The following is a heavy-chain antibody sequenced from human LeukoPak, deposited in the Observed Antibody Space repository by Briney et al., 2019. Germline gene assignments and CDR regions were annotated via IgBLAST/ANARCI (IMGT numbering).Heavy chain of an antibody. J-gene: IGHJ1*01. D-gene: IGHD6-19*01. CDR1: GYTFTSYY. CDR3: ARKGIAVAWFQH. CDR2: INPSGGGT. V-gene: IGHV1-46*01. Sequence: ASVKVSCKASGYTFTSYYMHWVRQAPGQGLEWMGIINPSGGGTSYAQKFRGRVTMTRDTSTSTVYMELSSLRSEDTAVYYCARKGIAVAWFQHWGQGTLVTVSS.